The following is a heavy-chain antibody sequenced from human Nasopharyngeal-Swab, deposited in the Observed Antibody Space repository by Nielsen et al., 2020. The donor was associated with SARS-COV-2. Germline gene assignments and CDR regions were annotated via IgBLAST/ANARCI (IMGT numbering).Heavy chain of an antibody. J-gene: IGHJ4*02. Sequence: GESLKISCATSGFTFSTYWMTWVRQAPGKGLEWVANIKQDGSEKYYIDSVKGRFTISRDNAKGSLFLEMNSLRVEDTALYYCATDGYSFGYDRGYWGQGTLVIVSS. CDR2: IKQDGSEK. D-gene: IGHD4-11*01. V-gene: IGHV3-7*01. CDR1: GFTFSTYW. CDR3: ATDGYSFGYDRGY.